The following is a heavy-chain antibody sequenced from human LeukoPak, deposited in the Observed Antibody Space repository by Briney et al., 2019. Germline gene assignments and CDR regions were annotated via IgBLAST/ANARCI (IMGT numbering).Heavy chain of an antibody. CDR3: GGGNWFDP. CDR1: GGSLSGYS. J-gene: IGHJ5*02. Sequence: PSETLSLTCAVYGGSLSGYSWSWIRQPPGKGLEWIGEVNYNGSANYSPSLKSRVTVSVDTTKNQFSLKLSSVTAADTAVYYCGGGNWFDPWGQGTLVTVSS. CDR2: VNYNGSA. V-gene: IGHV4-34*01.